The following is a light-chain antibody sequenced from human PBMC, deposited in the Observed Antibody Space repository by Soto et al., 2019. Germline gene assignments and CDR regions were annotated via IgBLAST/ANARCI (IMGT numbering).Light chain of an antibody. CDR3: QHYDHLPPFT. CDR2: GAS. CDR1: QDIRKY. V-gene: IGKV1-33*01. J-gene: IGKJ3*01. Sequence: DIQMTQSPSSLSASVGDRVTITCQASQDIRKYLNWYQQKPGRAPKLLIYGASNLETEIPSRFSGSGYVTDFTFTITSLQPEDSATYYCQHYDHLPPFTFGPGTKVAI.